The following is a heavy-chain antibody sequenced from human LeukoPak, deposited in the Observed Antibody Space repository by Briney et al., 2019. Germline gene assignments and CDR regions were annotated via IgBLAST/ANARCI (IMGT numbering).Heavy chain of an antibody. J-gene: IGHJ4*02. V-gene: IGHV1-2*02. CDR2: INPNSGGT. CDR3: ARDIHPHGIVGAVSY. D-gene: IGHD1-26*01. Sequence: ASVKVSCKASGYTFTGYYIHWVRQAPGQGLEWMGWINPNSGGTNYAQKFQGRVTMTRDTSISTAYMELSRLRSDDTAVYYCARDIHPHGIVGAVSYWGQGTLVTVSS. CDR1: GYTFTGYY.